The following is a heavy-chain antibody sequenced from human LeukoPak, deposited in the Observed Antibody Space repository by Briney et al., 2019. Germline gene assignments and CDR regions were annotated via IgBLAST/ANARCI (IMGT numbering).Heavy chain of an antibody. CDR1: GGSISSRNW. J-gene: IGHJ4*02. V-gene: IGHV4-4*02. CDR3: ARASHDYGDYSHFDY. Sequence: SETLSLTCAISGGSISSRNWWSWVRQPPGKGLEWIGEIYHSGSTNYNPSLKTRVTISVDKSKNQFSLKLSSVTAADTAVYYCARASHDYGDYSHFDYWGQGTLVTVSS. D-gene: IGHD4-17*01. CDR2: IYHSGST.